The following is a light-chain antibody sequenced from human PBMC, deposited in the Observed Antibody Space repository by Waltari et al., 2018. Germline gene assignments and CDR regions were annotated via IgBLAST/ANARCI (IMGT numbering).Light chain of an antibody. V-gene: IGLV1-40*01. Sequence: QSVPTQPPSVSGAPGQRVTISCTGSSSNIGAGYDVHWYQQRPGTAPKLLIYGNNNRPSGVPDRFSGSKSGTSASLAITGLQAEDEADYYCQSYDSSLSGSVVFGGGTKLTVL. CDR1: SSNIGAGYD. J-gene: IGLJ2*01. CDR3: QSYDSSLSGSVV. CDR2: GNN.